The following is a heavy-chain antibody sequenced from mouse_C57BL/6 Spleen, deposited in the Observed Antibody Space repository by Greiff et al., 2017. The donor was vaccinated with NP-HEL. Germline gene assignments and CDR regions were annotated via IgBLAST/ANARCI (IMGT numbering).Heavy chain of an antibody. CDR1: GYTFTDYE. D-gene: IGHD2-1*01. J-gene: IGHJ3*01. V-gene: IGHV1-15*01. CDR2: IDPETGGT. CDR3: TRPLYQGAWFAY. Sequence: VHLVESGAELVRPGASVTLSCKASGYTFTDYEMHWVKQTPVHGLEWIGAIDPETGGTAYNQKFKGKAILTADKSSSTAYMELRSLTSEDSAVYYCTRPLYQGAWFAYWGQGTLVTVSA.